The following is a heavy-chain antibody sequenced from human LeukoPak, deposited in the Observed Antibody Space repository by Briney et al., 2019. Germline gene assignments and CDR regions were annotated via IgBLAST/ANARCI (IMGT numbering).Heavy chain of an antibody. J-gene: IGHJ4*02. D-gene: IGHD3-3*01. CDR2: ISGSGGST. CDR1: GFTFSSYA. V-gene: IGHV3-23*01. Sequence: GGSLRLSCAASGFTFSSYAMSWVRQAPGKGLEWVSAISGSGGSTYYADSVKGRFTISRDNSKNTLYLQMNSLRAEDTAVYYCAKDPITIFGVLITYTSYFDYWGQGTLVTVPS. CDR3: AKDPITIFGVLITYTSYFDY.